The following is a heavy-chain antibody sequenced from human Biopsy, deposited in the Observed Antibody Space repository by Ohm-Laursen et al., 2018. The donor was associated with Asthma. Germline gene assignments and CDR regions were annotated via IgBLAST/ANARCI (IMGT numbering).Heavy chain of an antibody. CDR2: LFAAGANI. Sequence: SLRLPCTAPGFVFRPWGLHLVRPGPGKGMGGGGPLFAAGANIYYEDSVKGRFTISRDNSRNRLYLQINRLTVEDSAVYFCARQSGQDYGDGSAFDIWGQGTKVAVSS. J-gene: IGHJ3*02. CDR3: ARQSGQDYGDGSAFDI. D-gene: IGHD4-17*01. V-gene: IGHV3-30*03. CDR1: GFVFRPWG.